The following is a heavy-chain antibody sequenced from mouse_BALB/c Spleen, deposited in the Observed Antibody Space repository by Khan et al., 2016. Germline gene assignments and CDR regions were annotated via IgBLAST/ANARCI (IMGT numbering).Heavy chain of an antibody. V-gene: IGHV1-7*01. CDR2: INPSTGYT. CDR1: GYTFTSYW. J-gene: IGHJ2*01. CDR3: ASRRDYFDY. Sequence: QVQLKQSGAELAKPGASVKMSCKASGYTFTSYWMHWVKQRPGQGLEWIGYINPSTGYTEYNQKFKDKATLTADKSSSTAYMQLSSLTSEDSAVYYCASRRDYFDYCSQGTTLTVSS.